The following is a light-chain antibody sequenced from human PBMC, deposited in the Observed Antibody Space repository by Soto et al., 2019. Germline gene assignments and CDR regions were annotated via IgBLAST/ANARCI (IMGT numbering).Light chain of an antibody. CDR2: WAS. CDR3: QQYYPTAPFS. J-gene: IGKJ2*01. Sequence: DIVMTKSPDSLAVSLGERATINCKSSQSVLYSSNNNNYLAWYQQRPGQPPKLLLYWASTRASGVPDRFSGSRSGTDFTLAISRLQPEDVAVYYGQQYYPTAPFSSGQETKL. CDR1: QSVLYSSNNNNY. V-gene: IGKV4-1*01.